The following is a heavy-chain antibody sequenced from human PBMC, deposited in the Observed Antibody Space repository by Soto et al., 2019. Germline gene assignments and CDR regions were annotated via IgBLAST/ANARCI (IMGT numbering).Heavy chain of an antibody. Sequence: EVQLVESGGDLVQPGGSLRLSCAASGFTFSTYWMTWVRQAPGKGLEWVANIKQDGSEKYYADSVKGRFTISRDNAKNSMYLQMNSLTAEDTALYYCARNRYSDYWGQGTLVTVSS. CDR3: ARNRYSDY. J-gene: IGHJ4*02. D-gene: IGHD3-16*02. V-gene: IGHV3-7*01. CDR2: IKQDGSEK. CDR1: GFTFSTYW.